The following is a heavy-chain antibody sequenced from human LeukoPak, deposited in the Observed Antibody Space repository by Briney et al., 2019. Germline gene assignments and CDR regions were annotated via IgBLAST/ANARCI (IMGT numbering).Heavy chain of an antibody. CDR3: AKARDSNIWYLFDY. V-gene: IGHV4-59*01. D-gene: IGHD3-22*01. CDR2: IYYSGST. Sequence: SETLSLTCTVSGGSISNNYWNWIRLPPGKGLEWIGYIYYSGSTHYNPSLKSRVTISLDTSKSQFSLKLTSVTAADTAVYYCAKARDSNIWYLFDYWGQGTLVSVSS. J-gene: IGHJ4*02. CDR1: GGSISNNY.